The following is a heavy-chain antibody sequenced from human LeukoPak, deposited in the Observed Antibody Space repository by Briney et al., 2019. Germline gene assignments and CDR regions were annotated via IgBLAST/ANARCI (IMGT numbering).Heavy chain of an antibody. D-gene: IGHD3-10*01. Sequence: GGSLRLSCAASGFTFSSYGMHWVRQAPGKGLEWVAVIWYDGSNRYYAGSVKGRFTISRDNSKNTLYLQMNSLRAEDTAVYYCARGFDTSFFYYYYGMDVWGQGTTVTVSS. CDR1: GFTFSSYG. CDR2: IWYDGSNR. J-gene: IGHJ6*02. V-gene: IGHV3-33*01. CDR3: ARGFDTSFFYYYYGMDV.